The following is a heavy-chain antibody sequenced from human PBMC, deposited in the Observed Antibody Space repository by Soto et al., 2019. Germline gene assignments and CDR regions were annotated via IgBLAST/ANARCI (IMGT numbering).Heavy chain of an antibody. CDR3: ALMAGTPGGYYYYGMDV. Sequence: ASVKVSCKASGYTFTSYGISWVRQAPGQGLERMGWISAYNGNTNYAQKLQGRVTMTTDTSTSTAYMELRSLRSDDTAVYYCALMAGTPGGYYYYGMDVWGQGTTVTVSS. J-gene: IGHJ6*02. V-gene: IGHV1-18*01. CDR1: GYTFTSYG. CDR2: ISAYNGNT. D-gene: IGHD2-15*01.